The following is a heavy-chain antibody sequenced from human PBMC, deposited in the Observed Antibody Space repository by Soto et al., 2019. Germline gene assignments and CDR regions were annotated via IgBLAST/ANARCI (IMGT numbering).Heavy chain of an antibody. V-gene: IGHV5-51*01. D-gene: IGHD5-18*01. CDR1: GHSFTSYW. J-gene: IGHJ6*03. Sequence: GESLKISCKGSGHSFTSYWIGWVRQMPGKGLEWMGIIYPGDSDTRYSPSFQGQVTISADKSISTAYLQWSSLKASDTAMYYCARHRAAMVFDYYYYMDVWGKGTTVTVSS. CDR3: ARHRAAMVFDYYYYMDV. CDR2: IYPGDSDT.